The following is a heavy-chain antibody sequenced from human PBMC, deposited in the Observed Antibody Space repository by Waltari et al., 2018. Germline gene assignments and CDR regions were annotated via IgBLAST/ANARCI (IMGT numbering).Heavy chain of an antibody. CDR1: GYSISSGYY. D-gene: IGHD2-2*02. J-gene: IGHJ3*02. CDR2: IYHSGST. Sequence: QVQLQESGPGLVKPSETLSLTCTVSGYSISSGYYWGWIRQPPGKGLEWIGSIYHSGSTYYNPSLKSRVTISVDTSKNQFSLKLSSVTAADTAVYYCASPLGDCSSTSCYTGAFDIWGQGTMVTVSS. CDR3: ASPLGDCSSTSCYTGAFDI. V-gene: IGHV4-38-2*02.